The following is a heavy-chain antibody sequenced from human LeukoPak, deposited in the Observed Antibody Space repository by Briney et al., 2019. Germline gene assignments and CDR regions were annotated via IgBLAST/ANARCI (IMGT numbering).Heavy chain of an antibody. CDR1: GFTFSSYA. D-gene: IGHD2-21*02. J-gene: IGHJ4*02. CDR3: AKDLRVVTARLWVY. CDR2: ISGSGGST. V-gene: IGHV3-23*01. Sequence: GGSLRLSCAASGFTFSSYAMSWVRQAPGKGLEWVSAISGSGGSTYYADSVKGRFTISRDNSKNTLYLQMNSLRAEDTAVYYCAKDLRVVTARLWVYWGQGTLVTVSS.